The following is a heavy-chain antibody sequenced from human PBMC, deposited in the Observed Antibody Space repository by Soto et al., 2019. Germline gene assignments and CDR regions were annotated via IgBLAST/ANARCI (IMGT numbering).Heavy chain of an antibody. J-gene: IGHJ4*02. CDR1: GYTFTHYY. CDR2: INPNGGIT. CDR3: ATSVNSAMAFDY. V-gene: IGHV1-46*01. Sequence: QVQLVQSGAEVKKPGASVRVSCKASGYTFTHYYIHWVRQAPGQGLEWMGIINPNGGITTYAQKFRAGISMARGTATGTGYLEVGRLRTGDSAVYYCATSVNSAMAFDYWGQGTLVTVSS. D-gene: IGHD5-18*01.